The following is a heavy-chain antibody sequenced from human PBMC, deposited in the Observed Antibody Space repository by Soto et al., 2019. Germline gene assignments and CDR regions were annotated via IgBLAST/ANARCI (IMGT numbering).Heavy chain of an antibody. CDR1: GFTVSSNY. D-gene: IGHD7-27*01. J-gene: IGHJ3*02. V-gene: IGHV3-53*01. CDR3: ARGYPGEPRDAFDI. Sequence: GGSLRLSCAASGFTVSSNYMSWVRQAPGKGLEWVSVIYSGGSTYYADSVKGRFTISRDNSKNTLYLQMNSLRAEDTAVYYCARGYPGEPRDAFDIWGQGTMVTVSS. CDR2: IYSGGST.